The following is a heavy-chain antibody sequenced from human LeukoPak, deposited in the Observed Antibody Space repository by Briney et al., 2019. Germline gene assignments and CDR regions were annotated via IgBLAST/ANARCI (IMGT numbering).Heavy chain of an antibody. CDR1: GFTFSSYS. CDR3: ARVHRYSSTWDSFDY. D-gene: IGHD6-13*01. J-gene: IGHJ4*02. V-gene: IGHV3-21*01. Sequence: GGSLRLSCAASGFTFSSYSMNWVRQAPGKGLEWVSSISSSSSYIYYADSVKGRFTISRDNAKNSLYLQMNSLRAEDTAVYYCARVHRYSSTWDSFDYWGQGTLVTVSS. CDR2: ISSSSSYI.